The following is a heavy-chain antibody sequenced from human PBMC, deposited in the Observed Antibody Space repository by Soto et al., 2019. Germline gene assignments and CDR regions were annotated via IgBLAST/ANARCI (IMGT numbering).Heavy chain of an antibody. CDR1: GFTFSSYS. Sequence: GGSLRLSCAASGFTFSSYSMNWVRQAPGKGLEWVSYISSSSSTIYYADSVKGRFTISRDNAKNSLYLQMNSLRDEDTAVYYCARGLVRGVTTGYYGMDVWGQGTTVTVSS. V-gene: IGHV3-48*02. CDR2: ISSSSSTI. CDR3: ARGLVRGVTTGYYGMDV. J-gene: IGHJ6*02. D-gene: IGHD4-4*01.